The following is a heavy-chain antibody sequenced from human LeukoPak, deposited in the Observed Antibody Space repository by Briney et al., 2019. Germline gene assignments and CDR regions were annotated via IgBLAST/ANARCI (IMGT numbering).Heavy chain of an antibody. D-gene: IGHD4-11*01. CDR3: AKNRGNYYYFDY. CDR2: ISGSGDST. Sequence: GGSLRLSCAASGFTFSSYAMSWVRQAPGKGLEWVSAISGSGDSTYYADSVKDRFTISRDKSKNTLYLQMTSLGADDTAVYYCAKNRGNYYYFDYWGQGTLATVSS. V-gene: IGHV3-23*01. J-gene: IGHJ4*02. CDR1: GFTFSSYA.